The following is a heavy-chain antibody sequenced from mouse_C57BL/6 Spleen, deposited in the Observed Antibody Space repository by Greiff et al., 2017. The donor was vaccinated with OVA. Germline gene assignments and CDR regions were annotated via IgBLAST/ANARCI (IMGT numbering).Heavy chain of an antibody. V-gene: IGHV1-61*01. CDR3: ARYSSQYYFDY. J-gene: IGHJ2*01. D-gene: IGHD1-1*01. CDR1: GYTFTSYW. Sequence: QVQLQQPGAELVRPGSSVKLSCKASGYTFTSYWMDWVKQRPGQGLEWIGNIYPSDSETHYNQKFKDKATLTVDKSSSTAYMQLISLTSEDSAVYYCARYSSQYYFDYWGQGTTLTVSS. CDR2: IYPSDSET.